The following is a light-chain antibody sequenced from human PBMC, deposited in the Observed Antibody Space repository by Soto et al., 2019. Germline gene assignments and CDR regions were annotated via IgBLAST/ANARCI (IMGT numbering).Light chain of an antibody. CDR2: EVS. CDR3: CSYAGSSTFYV. J-gene: IGLJ1*01. Sequence: QSALTQPASVSGSPVHSITISCTGTSSDVGSYNLVSWYQQHPGKAPKLMIYEVSKWPSGVSNRFSGSKSGNTASLTISGLQAEDEADYYCCSYAGSSTFYVFGTGTKVTVL. V-gene: IGLV2-23*02. CDR1: SSDVGSYNL.